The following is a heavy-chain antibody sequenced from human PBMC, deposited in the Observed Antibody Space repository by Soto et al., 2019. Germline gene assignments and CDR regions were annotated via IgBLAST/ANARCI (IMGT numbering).Heavy chain of an antibody. D-gene: IGHD3-16*01. CDR3: ARDRLAFFNAYSNDAFDI. V-gene: IGHV1-69*08. CDR1: GGTFSSYT. CDR2: IIPILGIT. J-gene: IGHJ3*02. Sequence: QVQLVQSGAELKKPGSSVKVSCKASGGTFSSYTVSWVRQAPGHGPEWMGRIIPILGITNYAQEFQGRITITADKSTSTAYMELSGLRSADTAVYYCARDRLAFFNAYSNDAFDIWGQGTMVTVSS.